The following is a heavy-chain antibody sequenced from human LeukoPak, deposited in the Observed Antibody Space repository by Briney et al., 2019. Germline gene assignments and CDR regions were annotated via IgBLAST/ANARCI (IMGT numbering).Heavy chain of an antibody. Sequence: SVKVSCKASGGTFNSYAISWVRQAPGQGLEWMGKIIPILGIGNYAQKFQGRVTITADKSTSTAYMELSSLRSEDTAVYYCARDLEATSSPPSTWFDPWGQGTLVTVSS. J-gene: IGHJ5*02. CDR1: GGTFNSYA. V-gene: IGHV1-69*04. CDR3: ARDLEATSSPPSTWFDP. CDR2: IIPILGIG. D-gene: IGHD1-26*01.